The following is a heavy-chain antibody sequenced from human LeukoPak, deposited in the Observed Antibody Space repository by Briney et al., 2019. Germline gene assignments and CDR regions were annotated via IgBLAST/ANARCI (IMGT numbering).Heavy chain of an antibody. CDR2: IYYTGST. CDR3: ARHRAYSSSSPFDY. V-gene: IGHV4-59*08. Sequence: KPSETLSLTCTVSGGSISSYYWSWIRQPAGKGLEWIGYIYYTGSTNYNPSLKSRVTMFVDMSKNQFSLRLSSVTAADTAVYYCARHRAYSSSSPFDYWGQGTLVTVSS. J-gene: IGHJ4*02. CDR1: GGSISSYY. D-gene: IGHD6-6*01.